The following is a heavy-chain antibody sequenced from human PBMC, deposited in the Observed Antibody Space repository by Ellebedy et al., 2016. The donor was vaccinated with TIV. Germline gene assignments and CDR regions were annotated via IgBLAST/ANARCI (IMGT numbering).Heavy chain of an antibody. CDR2: INSDGSST. D-gene: IGHD3-9*01. CDR3: ARGKGYDILTGYYEVGFDY. J-gene: IGHJ4*02. Sequence: GGSLRLSXAASGFTFSSYWMHWVRQAPGKGLVWVSRINSDGSSTSYADSVKGRFTISRDNAKNTLYLQMNSLRAEDTAVYYCARGKGYDILTGYYEVGFDYWGQGTLVTVSS. CDR1: GFTFSSYW. V-gene: IGHV3-74*01.